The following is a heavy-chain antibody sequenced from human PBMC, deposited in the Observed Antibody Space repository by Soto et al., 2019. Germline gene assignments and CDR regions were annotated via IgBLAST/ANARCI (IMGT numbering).Heavy chain of an antibody. CDR2: CDREDGEK. D-gene: IGHD2-15*01. CDR1: GDTLAESS. V-gene: IGHV1-24*01. Sequence: QVQLVQSGAEVKKPGASVKVSCKVSGDTLAESSVHWVRQAPGKGLEWMGGCDREDGEKIHGQKFQGRVTMTEDTSTDTAYMELTSLTSEDTAIYYCATGGGFREALHIWGQGTTVTVSS. CDR3: ATGGGFREALHI. J-gene: IGHJ3*02.